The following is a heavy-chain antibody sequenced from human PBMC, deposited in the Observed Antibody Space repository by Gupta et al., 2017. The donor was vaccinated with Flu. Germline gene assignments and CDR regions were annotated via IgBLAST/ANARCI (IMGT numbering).Heavy chain of an antibody. V-gene: IGHV4-38-2*02. Sequence: QVHLQESGPGLVKPSETLSLTCSVSDFSISSGHYWGWIRQPPGKGLEWIATIDHRGNYYIKPSRRSRVTISVVPSENQFSLKLYSVNAADXAXYYCARXGRMSVAASYFDFWGQGTLVNVSS. CDR2: IDHRGNY. CDR1: DFSISSGHY. D-gene: IGHD6-19*01. J-gene: IGHJ4*02. CDR3: ARXGRMSVAASYFDF.